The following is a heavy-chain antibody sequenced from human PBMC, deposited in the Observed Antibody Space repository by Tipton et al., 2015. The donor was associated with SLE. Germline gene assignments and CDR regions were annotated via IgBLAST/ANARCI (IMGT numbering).Heavy chain of an antibody. CDR3: ARATRTGYSEFDS. CDR2: IHYRGST. V-gene: IGHV4-59*01. J-gene: IGHJ5*01. Sequence: LRLSCTVSGGSISGYYWSWVRQPPGQGLEWIGYIHYRGSTNYNPSLKSRVTISLDTSENQFSLKLSSVTAADTAVYYCARATRTGYSEFDSWGQGTLVTVSS. D-gene: IGHD3/OR15-3a*01. CDR1: GGSISGYY.